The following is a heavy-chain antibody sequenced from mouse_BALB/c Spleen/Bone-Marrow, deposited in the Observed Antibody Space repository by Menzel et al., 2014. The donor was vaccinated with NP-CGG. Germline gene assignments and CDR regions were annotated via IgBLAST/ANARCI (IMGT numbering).Heavy chain of an antibody. CDR2: INPSTGYT. J-gene: IGHJ2*01. D-gene: IGHD1-1*01. CDR3: ARIYYYGRDY. V-gene: IGHV1-7*01. CDR1: GYTFTNYW. Sequence: QVQLQHSGAELAKPGASVKMSCKASGYTFTNYWMHWVKQRPGQGLEWIGYINPSTGYTEYNQKFKDKATLTADKSSSTAYMQLSSLTSEDSAVYYCARIYYYGRDYWGQGTTLTVSS.